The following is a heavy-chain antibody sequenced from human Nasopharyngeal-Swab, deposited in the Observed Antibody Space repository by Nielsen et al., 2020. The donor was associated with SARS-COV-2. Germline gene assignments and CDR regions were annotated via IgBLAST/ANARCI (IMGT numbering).Heavy chain of an antibody. J-gene: IGHJ6*03. CDR3: ARGRTTVTEYYYYYYFDV. D-gene: IGHD4-17*01. V-gene: IGHV1-2*06. CDR2: INPNSGGT. Sequence: WVRQAPGQGREGMGRINPNSGGTNYAQKFQGRVTVTRDTSISAAYMELSRLRSDDTAVYYCARGRTTVTEYYYYYYFDVWGKGTMVTVSS.